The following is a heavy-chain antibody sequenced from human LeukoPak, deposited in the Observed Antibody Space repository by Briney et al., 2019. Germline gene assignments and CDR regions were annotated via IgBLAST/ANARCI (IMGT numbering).Heavy chain of an antibody. J-gene: IGHJ4*02. D-gene: IGHD2-15*01. CDR3: AKTLRYCNGGSCSD. CDR2: ISGSGGRT. V-gene: IGHV3-23*01. CDR1: GFTFNSYA. Sequence: PGGSLRLSCAASGFTFNSYAMSWVRQAPGKGLEWVSAISGSGGRTYYADSVKGRSTISRDDSKSTMFLQMNSLRAEDTAVYYCAKTLRYCNGGSCSDWGQGTLVTVSS.